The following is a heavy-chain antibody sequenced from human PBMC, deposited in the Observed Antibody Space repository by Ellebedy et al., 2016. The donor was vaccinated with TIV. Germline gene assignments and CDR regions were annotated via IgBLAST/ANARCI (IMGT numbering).Heavy chain of an antibody. Sequence: GGSLRLSCAASGFSFSRYAMTWVRKAPGKGLEWVSSIDHCGGNTYYADSLKARFTISRDNSKNTLYLQVDSLRAEDTAVYYCARYFDWLSLMHYFDYWGQGTLVTVSS. CDR2: IDHCGGNT. V-gene: IGHV3-23*01. J-gene: IGHJ4*02. CDR3: ARYFDWLSLMHYFDY. D-gene: IGHD3-9*01. CDR1: GFSFSRYA.